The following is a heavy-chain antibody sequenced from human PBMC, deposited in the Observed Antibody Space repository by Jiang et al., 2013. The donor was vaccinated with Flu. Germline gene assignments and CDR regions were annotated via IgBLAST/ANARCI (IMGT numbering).Heavy chain of an antibody. Sequence: GSELKKPGASVKVSCKASGYTFTNYGMGWVRQAPGQGLEWMGWINTNNGKPTYAQGFTGRFVFSLDTSVSTAYLQISSLKADDTAVYYCARGHLESIQHWGQGTLVTVSS. CDR1: GYTFTNYG. J-gene: IGHJ1*01. CDR3: ARGHLESIQH. V-gene: IGHV7-4-1*02. CDR2: INTNNGKP.